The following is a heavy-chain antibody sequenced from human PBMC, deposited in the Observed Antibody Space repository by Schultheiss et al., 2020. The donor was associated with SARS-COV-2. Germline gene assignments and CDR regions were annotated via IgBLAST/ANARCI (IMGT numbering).Heavy chain of an antibody. CDR2: IYYNGDT. Sequence: SQTLSLTCSVSGGSISTYYWSWIRQSPGKGLEWIGHIYYNGDTRYNPSLTSRVTVSLDTSQNQFSLNLISVSAADTAVYYCARVGCSSTSCYQNDYWGQGTLVTVSS. D-gene: IGHD2-2*01. V-gene: IGHV4-59*01. CDR1: GGSISTYY. CDR3: ARVGCSSTSCYQNDY. J-gene: IGHJ4*02.